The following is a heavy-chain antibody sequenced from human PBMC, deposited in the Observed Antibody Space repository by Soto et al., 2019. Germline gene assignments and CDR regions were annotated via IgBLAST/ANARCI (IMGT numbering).Heavy chain of an antibody. D-gene: IGHD3-22*01. V-gene: IGHV3-74*01. CDR1: GFTFSRYW. Sequence: HPGGSLRLSCAASGFTFSRYWMHWVRQAPGKGLVWVSRINSDGSSTNYADSVKGRFTISRDNAKNTLYLQMNSLRAEDTAVYYCASSIEDDSSGYYGPNDAFDIWGQGTMVTVSS. J-gene: IGHJ3*02. CDR2: INSDGSST. CDR3: ASSIEDDSSGYYGPNDAFDI.